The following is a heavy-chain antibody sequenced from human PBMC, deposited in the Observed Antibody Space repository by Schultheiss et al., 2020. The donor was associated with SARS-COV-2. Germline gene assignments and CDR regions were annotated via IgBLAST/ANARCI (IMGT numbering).Heavy chain of an antibody. CDR1: GGSFSGYY. V-gene: IGHV4-59*01. CDR2: IYYSGST. CDR3: ARDGYATYYYGMDV. Sequence: SETLSLTCAVYGGSFSGYYWSWIRQHPGKGLEWIGYIYYSGSTYYNPSLKSRVTISVDTSKNQFSLKLSSVTAADTAVYYCARDGYATYYYGMDVWGQGTTVTVSS. J-gene: IGHJ6*02. D-gene: IGHD5-12*01.